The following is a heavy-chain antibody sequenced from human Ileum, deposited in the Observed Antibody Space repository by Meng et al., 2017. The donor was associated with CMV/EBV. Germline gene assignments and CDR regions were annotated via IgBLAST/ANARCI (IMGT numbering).Heavy chain of an antibody. CDR2: ISGSGGST. D-gene: IGHD1-1*01. V-gene: IGHV3-23*01. J-gene: IGHJ4*02. CDR1: GFTFSSYA. CDR3: ARAPTGTTDY. Sequence: GGSLRLSCAASGFTFSSYAMSWVRQAPGKGLEWVSAISGSGGSTYYADSVKGRFTISRDNAKNSLYLQMNSLRAEDTAVYYCARAPTGTTDYWGQGTLVTVSS.